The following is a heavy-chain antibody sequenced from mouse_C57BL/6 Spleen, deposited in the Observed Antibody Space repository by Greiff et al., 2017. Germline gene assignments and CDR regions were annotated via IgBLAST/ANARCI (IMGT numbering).Heavy chain of an antibody. CDR1: GYTFTDYN. CDR3: ARSTGSSRFAY. CDR2: INPNNGGT. J-gene: IGHJ3*01. Sequence: EVQLQQSGPELVKPGASVKIPCKASGYTFTDYNMDWVKQSHGKSLEWIGDINPNNGGTIYNQKFKGKATLTVDKSSSTAYMELRSLTSEDTAVYYCARSTGSSRFAYWGQGTLVTVSA. D-gene: IGHD1-1*01. V-gene: IGHV1-18*01.